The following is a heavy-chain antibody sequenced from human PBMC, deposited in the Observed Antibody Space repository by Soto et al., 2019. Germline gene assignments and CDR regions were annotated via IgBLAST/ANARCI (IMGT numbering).Heavy chain of an antibody. CDR1: VFTFVDYA. V-gene: IGHV3-49*04. J-gene: IGHJ4*02. Sequence: GWSLRLACTTSVFTFVDYALRWVRQAPGKGLEWVGFIRRNAYGGTTDYAASVKGRFTISRDDSKSIAYLQMNGLRTEDTALYYCTRASSLDFDFWCQGTLVTVPQ. CDR2: IRRNAYGGTT. D-gene: IGHD3-16*01. CDR3: TRASSLDFDF.